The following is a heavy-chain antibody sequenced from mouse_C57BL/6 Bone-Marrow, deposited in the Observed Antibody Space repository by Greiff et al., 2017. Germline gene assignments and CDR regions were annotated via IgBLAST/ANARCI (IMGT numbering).Heavy chain of an antibody. V-gene: IGHV1-63*01. CDR2: IYPGGGYT. Sequence: QVQLQQSGAELVRPGTSVKLSCKASGYTFTNYWIGWAKQRPGHGLEWIGDIYPGGGYTTYNEKFKGKATLTADKSSSTADMQFSSLTSDDSAICYGARGEPWFAYWGQGTLVTVSA. J-gene: IGHJ3*01. CDR1: GYTFTNYW. CDR3: ARGEPWFAY.